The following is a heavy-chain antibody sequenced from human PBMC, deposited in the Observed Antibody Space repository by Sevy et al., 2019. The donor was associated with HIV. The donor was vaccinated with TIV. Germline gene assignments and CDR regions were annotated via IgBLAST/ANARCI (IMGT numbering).Heavy chain of an antibody. J-gene: IGHJ4*02. CDR3: ARDLSPSATTVPHFDY. CDR2: ISNSGSTI. Sequence: GGSLRLSCTASGFTFSSYEMNWVRQAPGKGLEWVSYISNSGSTIHYSDSVKGRFTISRDNAKNSLYLQMNSLRAEDTAVYYCARDLSPSATTVPHFDYWGRGTLVTVS. V-gene: IGHV3-48*03. CDR1: GFTFSSYE. D-gene: IGHD4-17*01.